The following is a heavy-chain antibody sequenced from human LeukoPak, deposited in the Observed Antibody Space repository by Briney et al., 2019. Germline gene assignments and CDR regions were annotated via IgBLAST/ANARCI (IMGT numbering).Heavy chain of an antibody. J-gene: IGHJ4*02. Sequence: ASAKVSCKASGYTFTSYYLHWVRQAPGQGLEWMGIINPSGGSSNYAQKFQGRVTMTRDASTSTVYMELSSLRSEDTAVHYCARGFGSSGYIDYWGQGTLVTVSS. V-gene: IGHV1-46*01. D-gene: IGHD3-22*01. CDR2: INPSGGSS. CDR1: GYTFTSYY. CDR3: ARGFGSSGYIDY.